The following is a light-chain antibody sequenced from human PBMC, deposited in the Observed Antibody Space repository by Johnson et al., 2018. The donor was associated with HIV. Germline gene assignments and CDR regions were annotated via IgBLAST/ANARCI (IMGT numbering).Light chain of an antibody. CDR3: GTWASSLKTGF. Sequence: QPVLTQPPSVSAAPGQKVTISCSGSSSDMGNYAVSWYQQLPGTAPKLLIYENTKRPSGIPDRFSGSKSGTSATLGITGLQTGDEADYYCGTWASSLKTGFFGTGTKVTVL. V-gene: IGLV1-51*02. CDR1: SSDMGNYA. J-gene: IGLJ1*01. CDR2: ENT.